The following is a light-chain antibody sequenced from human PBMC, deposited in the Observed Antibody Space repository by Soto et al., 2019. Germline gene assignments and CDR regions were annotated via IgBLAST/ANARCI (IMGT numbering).Light chain of an antibody. V-gene: IGKV3D-15*01. CDR3: QQHNQWPIT. J-gene: IGKJ5*01. Sequence: EIVMTQSPATLSVSPGETASLSCRASQSAGNFLAWYQQKPGQAPRLLIYYISTRATGIPARFSGSGSGTEFPLPINSLQSEDSAVYYCQQHNQWPITFGQGTRLEIK. CDR1: QSAGNF. CDR2: YIS.